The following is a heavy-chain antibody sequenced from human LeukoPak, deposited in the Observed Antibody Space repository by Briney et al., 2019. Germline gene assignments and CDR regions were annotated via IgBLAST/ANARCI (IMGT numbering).Heavy chain of an antibody. CDR3: ARGDIVAERGTAKPSRVWFDP. V-gene: IGHV4-34*01. Sequence: PSETLSLTCAVYGGSFSGYYWSWIRQPPGKGLEWSGEINHSGSTNYNPSLKSRVTISVDTSKTQFSLKLSSVTAADTAVYYCARGDIVAERGTAKPSRVWFDPWGQGTLVTVSS. CDR1: GGSFSGYY. D-gene: IGHD5-12*01. J-gene: IGHJ5*02. CDR2: INHSGST.